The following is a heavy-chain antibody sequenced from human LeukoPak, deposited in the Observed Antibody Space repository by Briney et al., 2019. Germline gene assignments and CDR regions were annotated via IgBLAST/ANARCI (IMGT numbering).Heavy chain of an antibody. Sequence: PSETLSLTCTVSGGSISSSSYYWGWIRQPPGKGLEWIGSIYYSGSTYYNPSLKSRVTISVDTSKNQFSLKLSSVTAADTAVYYCARVPQYYYYYYMDVWGKGTTVTVSS. V-gene: IGHV4-39*01. J-gene: IGHJ6*03. CDR2: IYYSGST. CDR1: GGSISSSSYY. CDR3: ARVPQYYYYYYMDV.